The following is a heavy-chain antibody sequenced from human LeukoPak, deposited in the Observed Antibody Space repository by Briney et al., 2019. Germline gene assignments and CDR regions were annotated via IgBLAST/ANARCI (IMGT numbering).Heavy chain of an antibody. CDR1: GFTFSSYA. V-gene: IGHV3-30-3*01. Sequence: GGSLRLSCAASGFTFSSYAMHWARQAPGKGLEWVAVISYDGSNKYYADSVKGRFTISRDNSKNTLYLQMNSLRAEDTAVYYCASDRDSSGYIDYWGQGTLVTVSS. D-gene: IGHD3-22*01. CDR3: ASDRDSSGYIDY. J-gene: IGHJ4*02. CDR2: ISYDGSNK.